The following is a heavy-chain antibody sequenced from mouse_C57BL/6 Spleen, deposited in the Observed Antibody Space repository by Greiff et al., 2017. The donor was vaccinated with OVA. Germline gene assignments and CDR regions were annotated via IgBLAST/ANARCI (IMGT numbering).Heavy chain of an antibody. Sequence: EVQRVESGGDLVKPGGSLKLSCAASGFTFSSYGMSWVRQTPDKRLEWVATISSGGSYTYYPDSVKGRFTISRDNAKNTLYLQMSSLKSEDTAMYYCARITTVRGDYFDYWGQGTTLTVSS. CDR1: GFTFSSYG. CDR2: ISSGGSYT. CDR3: ARITTVRGDYFDY. D-gene: IGHD1-1*01. J-gene: IGHJ2*01. V-gene: IGHV5-6*01.